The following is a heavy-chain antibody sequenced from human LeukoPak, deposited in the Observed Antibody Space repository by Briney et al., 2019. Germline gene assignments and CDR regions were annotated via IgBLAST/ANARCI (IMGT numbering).Heavy chain of an antibody. V-gene: IGHV3-23*01. J-gene: IGHJ4*02. CDR3: AKDLPDYGDYVEGY. D-gene: IGHD4-17*01. CDR1: GFTFNNFA. CDR2: ISGSGTSI. Sequence: GGSLRLSCAASGFTFNNFAMSWVRQAPGKGLEWVSTISGSGTSINYADSVKGRFTFSRDNSKNMLYLQMNSLRAEDTAVYYCAKDLPDYGDYVEGYWGQGTLVTVSS.